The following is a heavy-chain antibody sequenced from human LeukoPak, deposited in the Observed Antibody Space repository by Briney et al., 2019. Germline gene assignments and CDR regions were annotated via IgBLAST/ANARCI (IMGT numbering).Heavy chain of an antibody. CDR2: IYTSGST. Sequence: SETLSLTCAVYGGSFSGYYWSWIRQPAGKGLEWIGRIYTSGSTNYNPSLKSRVTMSVDTSKNQFSLKLSSVTAADTAVYYCARDTLRDVVVPAAYHDAFDIWGQGTMVTVSS. J-gene: IGHJ3*02. CDR1: GGSFSGYY. D-gene: IGHD2-2*01. CDR3: ARDTLRDVVVPAAYHDAFDI. V-gene: IGHV4-4*07.